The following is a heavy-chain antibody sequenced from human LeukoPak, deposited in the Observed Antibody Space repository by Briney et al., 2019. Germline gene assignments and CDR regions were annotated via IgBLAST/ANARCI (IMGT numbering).Heavy chain of an antibody. V-gene: IGHV3-23*01. CDR2: INGSGGST. CDR1: GFTFSTYA. CDR3: AKGGGLRFDP. Sequence: GGSLRLSCVASGFTFSTYAMSWVRQAPGEGLEWVSDINGSGGSTHYADSVKGRFTISRDNAKNTLYLQMNSLRVEDTAVYYCAKGGGLRFDPWGQGTLVTVSS. J-gene: IGHJ5*02.